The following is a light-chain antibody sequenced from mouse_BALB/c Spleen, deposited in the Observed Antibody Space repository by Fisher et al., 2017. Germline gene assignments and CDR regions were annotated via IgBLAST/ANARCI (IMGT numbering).Light chain of an antibody. V-gene: IGKV4-59*01. CDR2: DTS. CDR1: SSVSY. J-gene: IGKJ5*01. CDR3: QQWSSNPPT. Sequence: IVITQTPAIMSASPGEKVTMTCSASSSVSYMHWYQQKSGTSPKRWIYDTSKLASGVPARVSGSGSGTSYSLTISSMEAEDAATYYCQQWSSNPPTFGAGTKLELK.